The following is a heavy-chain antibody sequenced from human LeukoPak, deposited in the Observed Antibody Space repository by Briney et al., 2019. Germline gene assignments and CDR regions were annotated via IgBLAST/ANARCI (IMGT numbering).Heavy chain of an antibody. D-gene: IGHD3-16*02. J-gene: IGHJ6*02. CDR2: ISYDGSNK. CDR3: ARDYRAVEPLYYGMDV. V-gene: IGHV3-30-3*01. Sequence: GGSLRLSCAASGFTFSNAWMSWVRQAPGKGLEWVAVISYDGSNKYYADSVKGRFTISRDNSKNTLYLQMNSLRAEDTAVYYCARDYRAVEPLYYGMDVWGQGTTVTVSS. CDR1: GFTFSNAW.